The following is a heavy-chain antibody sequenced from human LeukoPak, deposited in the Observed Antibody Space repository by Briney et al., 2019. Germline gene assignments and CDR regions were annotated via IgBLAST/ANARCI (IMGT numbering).Heavy chain of an antibody. CDR1: GFTFSNAW. J-gene: IGHJ3*02. CDR2: IKSKTDGGTT. CDR3: TTDRRWDLWPSAFDI. Sequence: GGSLRLSCAASGFTFSNAWMSWVRQAPGKGLEWVGRIKSKTDGGTTDYAAPVKGRFTISRDDSKNTLYLQMNSLKTEDTAVYYCTTDRRWDLWPSAFDIWGQGTMVTVSS. V-gene: IGHV3-15*01. D-gene: IGHD1-26*01.